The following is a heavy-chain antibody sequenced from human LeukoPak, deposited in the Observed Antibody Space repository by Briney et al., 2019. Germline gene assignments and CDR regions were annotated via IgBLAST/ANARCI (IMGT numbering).Heavy chain of an antibody. Sequence: PSETLSLTCSVFGGSISSSTYYWDWIRQPPGKGLEWIGGIHYSGSTYYNPSLKSRVTISVDTSKKQFSLKLSSVTAADTAVYYCARHSLSSQKWEVPFDPWGQGTLVTVSS. D-gene: IGHD1-26*01. CDR3: ARHSLSSQKWEVPFDP. CDR2: IHYSGST. V-gene: IGHV4-39*01. J-gene: IGHJ5*02. CDR1: GGSISSSTYY.